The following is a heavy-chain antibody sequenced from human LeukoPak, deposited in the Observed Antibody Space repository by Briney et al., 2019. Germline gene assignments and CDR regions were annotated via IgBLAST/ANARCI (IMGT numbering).Heavy chain of an antibody. CDR3: ARGEIVVVPGSILFGDY. CDR1: GYTFTTYY. Sequence: ASVKVSCKASGYTFTTYYIHWVRQAPGQGLEWMGIINPSGGSTSYAQKFQGRVTMTRDTSTTTVYMELSSLRSEDTAVYYCARGEIVVVPGSILFGDYWGQGTLVTVSS. V-gene: IGHV1-46*01. CDR2: INPSGGST. J-gene: IGHJ4*02. D-gene: IGHD2-2*01.